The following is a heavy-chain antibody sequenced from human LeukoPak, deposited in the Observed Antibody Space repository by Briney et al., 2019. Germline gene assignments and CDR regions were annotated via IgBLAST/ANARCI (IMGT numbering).Heavy chain of an antibody. CDR2: IRSKAYGGTT. CDR1: GFTFGDYA. CDR3: TRDHRFLEDYYYYYYMDV. Sequence: GGSLRLSCTASGFTFGDYAMSWFRQAPGKGLEWVGFIRSKAYGGTTEYAASVKGRFTISRDDSKSIAYLQMNSLKTEDTAVYYCTRDHRFLEDYYYYYYMDVWGKGTTVTVSS. D-gene: IGHD3-3*01. J-gene: IGHJ6*03. V-gene: IGHV3-49*03.